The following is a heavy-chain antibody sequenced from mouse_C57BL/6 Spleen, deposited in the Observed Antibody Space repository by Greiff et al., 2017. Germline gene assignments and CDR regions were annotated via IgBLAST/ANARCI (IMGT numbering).Heavy chain of an antibody. Sequence: VQLQQPGAELVMPGASVKLSCKASGYTFTSYWMHWVKQRPGQGLEWIGEIDPSDSYTNYNQKFKGKSTLTVDKSSSTAYMQLSSLTSEDSAVYYCARRGVVRYFDVWGTGTTVTVSS. CDR1: GYTFTSYW. J-gene: IGHJ1*03. CDR2: IDPSDSYT. V-gene: IGHV1-69*01. CDR3: ARRGVVRYFDV. D-gene: IGHD1-1*01.